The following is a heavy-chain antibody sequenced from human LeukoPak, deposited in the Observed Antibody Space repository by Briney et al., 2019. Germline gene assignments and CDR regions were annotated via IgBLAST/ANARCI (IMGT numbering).Heavy chain of an antibody. V-gene: IGHV1-2*02. D-gene: IGHD3-10*01. Sequence: GASVKVSCKASGYTFTGYYMHWVRQAPGQGLEWMGWINPNSGGTNYAQKFQGRVTMTRDTSISTAYMELSRLRSDDTAVYYCARDLLWFGELPHPHYFDYWGQGTLVTVSS. CDR2: INPNSGGT. CDR1: GYTFTGYY. J-gene: IGHJ4*02. CDR3: ARDLLWFGELPHPHYFDY.